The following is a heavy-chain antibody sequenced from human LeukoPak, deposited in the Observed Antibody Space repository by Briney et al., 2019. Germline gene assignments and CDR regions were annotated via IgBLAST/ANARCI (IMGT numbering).Heavy chain of an antibody. CDR3: ARDLKFPEQQLTSPFDY. CDR2: IWYDGSNK. J-gene: IGHJ4*02. D-gene: IGHD6-13*01. Sequence: PGGSLRLSCAASGFTFSSYGMHWVRQAPGKGLEWVAVIWYDGSNKYYADSVMGRFTISRDNSKNTLYLQMNSLRAEDTAVYYCARDLKFPEQQLTSPFDYWGQGTLVTVSS. V-gene: IGHV3-33*01. CDR1: GFTFSSYG.